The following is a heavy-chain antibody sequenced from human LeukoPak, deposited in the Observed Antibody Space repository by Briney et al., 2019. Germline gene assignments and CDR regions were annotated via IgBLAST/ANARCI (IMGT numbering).Heavy chain of an antibody. CDR1: GFTFSTYS. V-gene: IGHV3-21*01. Sequence: GGSLRLSCAASGFTFSTYSMNWVRQAPGNGLEWVSSIISSSSYIYYADSVKGRFTISRDNAKNSLYLQMNSLRAEDTAVYYCARDPQYCSGGSCYSFDYWGQGTLVTVSS. D-gene: IGHD2-15*01. J-gene: IGHJ4*02. CDR3: ARDPQYCSGGSCYSFDY. CDR2: IISSSSYI.